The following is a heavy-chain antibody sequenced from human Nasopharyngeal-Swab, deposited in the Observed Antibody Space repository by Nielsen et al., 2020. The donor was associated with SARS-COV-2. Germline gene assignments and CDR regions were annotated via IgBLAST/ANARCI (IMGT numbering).Heavy chain of an antibody. D-gene: IGHD1-26*01. CDR3: ARDIGVGATPQDY. CDR1: GFTFSSYG. CDR2: IWYDRSNK. V-gene: IGHV3-33*01. Sequence: GESLKISCAASGFTFSSYGMHWVRQAPGKGLEWVAVIWYDRSNKYYADSVKGRFTISRDNSKNTLYLQMNSLRAEDTAVYYCARDIGVGATPQDYWGQGTLVTVSS. J-gene: IGHJ4*02.